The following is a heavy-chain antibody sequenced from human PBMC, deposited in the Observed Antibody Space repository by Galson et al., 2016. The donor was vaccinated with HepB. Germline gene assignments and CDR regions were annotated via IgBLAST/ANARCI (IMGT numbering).Heavy chain of an antibody. V-gene: IGHV3-23*01. D-gene: IGHD4-17*01. CDR1: GFTFSTYS. Sequence: SLRLSCAASGFTFSTYSMSWVRQAPGKGLDWVSVISGRGDDKFYADSVKGRFTISRDNSKNTVYLQMNSLRVEDTAVYYCARGDYGDYPVPFDYWGQGTLVTVSS. J-gene: IGHJ4*02. CDR3: ARGDYGDYPVPFDY. CDR2: ISGRGDDK.